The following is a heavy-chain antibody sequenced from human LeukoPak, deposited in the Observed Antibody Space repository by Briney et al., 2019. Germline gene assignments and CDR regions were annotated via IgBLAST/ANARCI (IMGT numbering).Heavy chain of an antibody. J-gene: IGHJ4*02. CDR1: GFTFSSYA. V-gene: IGHV3-23*01. D-gene: IGHD3-10*01. CDR2: ISGSGGST. CDR3: AKLVQYGSGPFDY. Sequence: GGSPRLSCAASGFTFSSYAMSWVRQAPGKGLEWVSAISGSGGSTYYADSVKGRFTISRDNSKNTLYLQMNSLRAEDTAVYYCAKLVQYGSGPFDYWGQGTLVTVSS.